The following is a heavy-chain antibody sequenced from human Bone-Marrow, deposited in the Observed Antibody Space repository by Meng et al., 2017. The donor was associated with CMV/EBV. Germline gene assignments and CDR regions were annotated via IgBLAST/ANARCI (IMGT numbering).Heavy chain of an antibody. CDR1: GFTFSSYG. CDR2: IRYDGSNK. D-gene: IGHD3-3*01. J-gene: IGHJ6*02. V-gene: IGHV3-30*02. CDR3: ARDWFDDFWRGSTDV. Sequence: GESLKISCAASGFTFSSYGMHWVRQAPGKGLEWVAFIRYDGSNKYYADSVKGRFTISRDNSKNTLYLQMNSLRAEDTAVYYCARDWFDDFWRGSTDVWGQGTTVTVSS.